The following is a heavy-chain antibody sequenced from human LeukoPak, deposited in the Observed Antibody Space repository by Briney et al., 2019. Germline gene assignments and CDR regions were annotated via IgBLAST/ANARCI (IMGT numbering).Heavy chain of an antibody. CDR3: ARVVFTMVRGIRDWFDP. D-gene: IGHD3-10*01. V-gene: IGHV4-30-4*01. Sequence: PSQTLSLTCTVSGGSISSGDYYWRWIRQPPGTGLEWIVYIYYSGSTYYNPSLKSRVTISVDTSKNQFSLKLSSVTAADTAVYYCARVVFTMVRGIRDWFDPWGQGTLVTVSS. J-gene: IGHJ5*02. CDR1: GGSISSGDYY. CDR2: IYYSGST.